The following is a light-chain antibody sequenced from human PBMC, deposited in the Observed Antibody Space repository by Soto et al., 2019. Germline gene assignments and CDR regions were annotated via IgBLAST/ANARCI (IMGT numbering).Light chain of an antibody. J-gene: IGKJ2*01. CDR1: QGINKF. CDR2: GAS. V-gene: IGKV3-20*01. CDR3: QQYSISPYT. Sequence: LTQSPSSLSASVGDRVTITCRASQGINKFLAWYQQKPGQAPRLLIYGASSRATDIPDRFSGSGSGTDFTLTISRLEPEDFAVYYCQQYSISPYTFGQGTKLEIK.